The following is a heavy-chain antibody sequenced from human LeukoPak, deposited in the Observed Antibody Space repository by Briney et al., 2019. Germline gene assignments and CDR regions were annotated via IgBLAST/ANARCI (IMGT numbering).Heavy chain of an antibody. D-gene: IGHD1-20*01. CDR2: ISAYNGNT. Sequence: ASVKVSCKASGYTFTSYGISWVRQAPGQGLEWMGWISAYNGNTNYAQKLQGRVTITADESTSTAYMELSSLRSEDTAVYYCARTLSPITGGFDYWGQGTLVTVSS. CDR3: ARTLSPITGGFDY. CDR1: GYTFTSYG. J-gene: IGHJ4*02. V-gene: IGHV1-18*01.